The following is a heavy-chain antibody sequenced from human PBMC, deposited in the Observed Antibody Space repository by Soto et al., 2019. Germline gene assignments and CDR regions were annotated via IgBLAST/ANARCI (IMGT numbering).Heavy chain of an antibody. Sequence: SETLSLTCTVSGGSISSSSYYWGWIRQPPGKGLEWIGSIYYSGSTYYNPSLKSRVTISVDTSKNQFSLKLSSVTAADTAVYYCARLSVVAGLRYWGQGTLVTVSS. CDR3: ARLSVVAGLRY. J-gene: IGHJ4*02. V-gene: IGHV4-39*01. CDR1: GGSISSSSYY. D-gene: IGHD6-19*01. CDR2: IYYSGST.